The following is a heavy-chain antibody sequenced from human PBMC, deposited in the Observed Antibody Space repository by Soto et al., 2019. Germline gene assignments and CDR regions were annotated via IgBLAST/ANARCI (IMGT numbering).Heavy chain of an antibody. CDR3: AKSGDYYYYGMDV. Sequence: XSVKVSCKASGYTFSRYGISWVRQAPGQGLEWMGWISXYNGDXNYAKKFQGRXXMTIDKSXXKAYMELRGLTSDETAIYYCAKSGDYYYYGMDVWGQGTTVTVSS. CDR1: GYTFSRYG. V-gene: IGHV1-18*01. D-gene: IGHD3-10*01. J-gene: IGHJ6*02. CDR2: ISXYNGDX.